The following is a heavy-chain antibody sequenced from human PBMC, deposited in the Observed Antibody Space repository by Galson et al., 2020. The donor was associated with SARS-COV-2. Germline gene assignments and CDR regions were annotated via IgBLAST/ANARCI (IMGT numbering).Heavy chain of an antibody. CDR1: GASISSGGYY. CDR3: ARRSTVIDVIYFDY. D-gene: IGHD4-17*01. Sequence: ASETLSLTCTVSGASISSGGYYWSWIRQQPGKGLEWIGYIYYSGSTRYNANFKSRVIMTVDTSENHFSLELNSVTTADTAVYYCARRSTVIDVIYFDYWGQGILVTVTS. V-gene: IGHV4-31*02. J-gene: IGHJ4*02. CDR2: IYYSGST.